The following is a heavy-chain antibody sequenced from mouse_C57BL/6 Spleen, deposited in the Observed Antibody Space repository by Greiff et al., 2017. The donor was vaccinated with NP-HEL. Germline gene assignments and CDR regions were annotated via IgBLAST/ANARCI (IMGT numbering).Heavy chain of an antibody. Sequence: EVKLVESGGGLVQPGGSLSLSCAASGFTFTDSYMSWVRQPPGKALEWLGFIRNKANGYTTEYSASVKGRFTISRDNSQSILYLQMNALRAEDSATYYCASRLAGTAWFAYWGQGTLVTVSA. J-gene: IGHJ3*01. D-gene: IGHD3-3*01. CDR1: GFTFTDSY. V-gene: IGHV7-3*01. CDR2: IRNKANGYTT. CDR3: ASRLAGTAWFAY.